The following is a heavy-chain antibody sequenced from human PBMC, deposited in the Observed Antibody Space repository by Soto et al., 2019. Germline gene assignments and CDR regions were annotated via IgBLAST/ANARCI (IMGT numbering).Heavy chain of an antibody. CDR3: ARDLYSYGYVYYYGMDV. CDR2: IWYDGSNK. J-gene: IGHJ6*02. Sequence: QVQLVESGGGVVQPGRSLRLSCAAFGFTFSSYGMHWVRQAPGKGLEWVAVIWYDGSNKYYADSVKGRFTISRDNSKNTLYLQMNSLRAEDTAVYYCARDLYSYGYVYYYGMDVWGQGTTVTVSS. V-gene: IGHV3-33*01. CDR1: GFTFSSYG. D-gene: IGHD5-18*01.